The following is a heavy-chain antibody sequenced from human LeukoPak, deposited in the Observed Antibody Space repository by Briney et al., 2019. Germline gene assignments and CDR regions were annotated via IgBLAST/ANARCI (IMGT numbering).Heavy chain of an antibody. Sequence: PGGSLRLSCAASGFTFSSYWMGWVRQAPGKGLEWVANIKQDGSEKYYVDSVKGRFTISRDNAKNSLYLQMNSLRAEDTAVYYCARGGYYDSKNYFDYWGQGTLVTVSS. V-gene: IGHV3-7*01. CDR2: IKQDGSEK. CDR3: ARGGYYDSKNYFDY. CDR1: GFTFSSYW. J-gene: IGHJ4*02. D-gene: IGHD3-22*01.